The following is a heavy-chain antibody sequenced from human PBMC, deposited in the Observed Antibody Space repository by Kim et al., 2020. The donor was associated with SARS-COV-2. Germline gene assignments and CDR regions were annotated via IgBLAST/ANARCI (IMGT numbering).Heavy chain of an antibody. CDR2: NNSDGSRT. V-gene: IGHV3-74*01. CDR1: GFTFSNYW. Sequence: GGSLRLSCAASGFTFSNYWMHWVRQAPGKGLVWVSHNNSDGSRTTYADSVKGRFTVSRDNAKNTLYLQMNSLRAEDTAMYYCASRIYTSFDSWGQGTLVTVSS. CDR3: ASRIYTSFDS. J-gene: IGHJ4*02.